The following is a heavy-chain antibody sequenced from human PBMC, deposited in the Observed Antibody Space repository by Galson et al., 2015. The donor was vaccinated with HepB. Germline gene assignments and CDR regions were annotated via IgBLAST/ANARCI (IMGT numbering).Heavy chain of an antibody. CDR2: IIPILGIA. V-gene: IGHV1-69*02. D-gene: IGHD3-16*01. CDR3: AKGTGGTNWFDP. J-gene: IGHJ5*02. Sequence: SVKVSCKASGGTFSSYTISWVRQAPGQGLEWMGRIIPILGIANYAQKFQGRVTITADKSTSTAYMELSSLRSEDTAVYYCAKGTGGTNWFDPWGQGTLVTVSS. CDR1: GGTFSSYT.